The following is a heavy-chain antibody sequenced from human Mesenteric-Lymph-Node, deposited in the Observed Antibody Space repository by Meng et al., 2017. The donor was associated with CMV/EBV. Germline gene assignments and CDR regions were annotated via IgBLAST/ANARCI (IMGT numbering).Heavy chain of an antibody. J-gene: IGHJ4*02. Sequence: GSLRLSCSVSGDSISAYYWSWIRQPPGKGLEWIGYVYYSGSPDYNPSLESRVTISIDTSKTQFSLKLTSVTAADTAVYYCARTLCSSPSCPFDHWGQGMLVTVSS. CDR1: GDSISAYY. CDR2: VYYSGSP. V-gene: IGHV4-59*01. D-gene: IGHD2-2*01. CDR3: ARTLCSSPSCPFDH.